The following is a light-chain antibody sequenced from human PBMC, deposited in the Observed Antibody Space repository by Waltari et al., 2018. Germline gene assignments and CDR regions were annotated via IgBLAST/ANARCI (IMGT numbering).Light chain of an antibody. V-gene: IGKV1-39*01. J-gene: IGKJ4*01. CDR3: QQSYSTPFT. CDR1: QSISSY. Sequence: DIQMTQSPSSLSASVGDRVTITCRASQSISSYLNWYQQKPGKAPKLLIYAASSLQSGVPSRFSGSGSGPDFTLTISSLQPEDFATYYCQQSYSTPFTFGGGTKVEIK. CDR2: AAS.